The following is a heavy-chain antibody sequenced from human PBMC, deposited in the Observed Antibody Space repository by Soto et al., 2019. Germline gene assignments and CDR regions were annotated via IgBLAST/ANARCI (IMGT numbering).Heavy chain of an antibody. CDR3: ARDWRGSMVPV. CDR1: GFTFSSYA. J-gene: IGHJ4*02. V-gene: IGHV3-30-3*01. D-gene: IGHD3-10*01. Sequence: HPGGSLRLSCAASGFTFSSYAMHWVRQAPGKGLEWVAVISYDGSNKYYADSVKGRFTISRDNSKNTLYLQMNSLRAEDTAVYYCARDWRGSMVPVWGQGTLVTVSS. CDR2: ISYDGSNK.